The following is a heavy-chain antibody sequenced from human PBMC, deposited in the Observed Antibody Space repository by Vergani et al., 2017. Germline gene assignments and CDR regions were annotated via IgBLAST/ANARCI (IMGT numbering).Heavy chain of an antibody. CDR3: ARFGDCSSTSCYTFDL. CDR2: TRNKANSYTT. Sequence: EVQLVESGGGLVKPGGSLRLSCAASGFTFSNAWMSWVRQAPGKGLEWVGRTRNKANSYTTEYAASVKGRFTISRDDSKNSLYLQMNSLKTEDTAVYYCARFGDCSSTSCYTFDLWGRGTLVTVSS. CDR1: GFTFSNAW. V-gene: IGHV3-72*01. J-gene: IGHJ2*01. D-gene: IGHD2-2*02.